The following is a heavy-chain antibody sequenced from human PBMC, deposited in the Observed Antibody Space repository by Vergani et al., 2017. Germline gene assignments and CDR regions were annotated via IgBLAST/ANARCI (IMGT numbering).Heavy chain of an antibody. V-gene: IGHV4-59*08. CDR2: IYYSGST. D-gene: IGHD3-22*01. Sequence: VQLLESGGGLVQPGGSLRLSCAASGFTFSTYAMTWVRQAPGKGLEWIGYIYYSGSTDYNPSLKSRLTMSIDTSKNHFSLKLTSVTAADTAVYYCARGRLNVDSSGYYYFDYWGQGTLVTVSS. J-gene: IGHJ4*02. CDR1: GFTFSTYA. CDR3: ARGRLNVDSSGYYYFDY.